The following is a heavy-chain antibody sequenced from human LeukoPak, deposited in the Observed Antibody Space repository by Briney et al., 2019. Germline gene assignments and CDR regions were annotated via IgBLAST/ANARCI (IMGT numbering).Heavy chain of an antibody. J-gene: IGHJ3*02. CDR2: IYYSGST. CDR1: GGSISGYY. CDR3: ARGGLENGYHSNDGFDI. D-gene: IGHD3-22*01. Sequence: SETLTLTCTVSGGSISGYYWSWIRQPPGKGLEWIGYIYYSGSTKYNPSLKSRVTMSVDTSRNQFSLKLSSVTAADTAVYYCARGGLENGYHSNDGFDIWGQGTMVTVSS. V-gene: IGHV4-59*01.